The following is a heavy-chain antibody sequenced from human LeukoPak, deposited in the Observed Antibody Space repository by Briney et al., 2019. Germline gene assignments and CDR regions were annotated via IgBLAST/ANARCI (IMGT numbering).Heavy chain of an antibody. D-gene: IGHD6-19*01. Sequence: GGSLRLSCAASGFTFSTFGMRWVRQAPGKGLEWVSTIPASGGNTYYADSVRGRFTISRDNSKNTLYLQINSLTAEDTAIYYCVRYLSGWYYFDWWGQGTLVTVSS. J-gene: IGHJ4*02. CDR1: GFTFSTFG. CDR2: IPASGGNT. CDR3: VRYLSGWYYFDW. V-gene: IGHV3-23*01.